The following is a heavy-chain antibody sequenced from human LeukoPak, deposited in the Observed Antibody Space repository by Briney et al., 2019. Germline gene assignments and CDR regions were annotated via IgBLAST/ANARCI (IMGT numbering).Heavy chain of an antibody. CDR2: IKQDGSEK. Sequence: GGSLRLSCAASEFIFSGYWMNWVRQAPGKGLEWVANIKQDGSEKQYVDSVRGRFTISRDNAKNSLYLQMNSLRVEDTAVYYCARDGFVGAAGYWGQGTLVTVSS. D-gene: IGHD6-13*01. J-gene: IGHJ4*02. CDR1: EFIFSGYW. V-gene: IGHV3-7*01. CDR3: ARDGFVGAAGY.